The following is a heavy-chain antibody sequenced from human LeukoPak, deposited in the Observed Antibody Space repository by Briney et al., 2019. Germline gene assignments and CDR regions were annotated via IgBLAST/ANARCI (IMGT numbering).Heavy chain of an antibody. D-gene: IGHD6-19*01. CDR1: EFTFNTYS. V-gene: IGHV3-48*04. Sequence: GGSLRLSCAASEFTFNTYSMNWVRQAPGKGLEWVSYISGSGSTIYYADSVKGRFIISRVNAKNSLYLQMSSLRAEDTAVYYCAGSIAVAGMGVNYWGQGTLVTVSS. CDR3: AGSIAVAGMGVNY. CDR2: ISGSGSTI. J-gene: IGHJ4*02.